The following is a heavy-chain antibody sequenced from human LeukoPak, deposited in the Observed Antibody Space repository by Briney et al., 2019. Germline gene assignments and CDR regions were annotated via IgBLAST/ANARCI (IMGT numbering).Heavy chain of an antibody. V-gene: IGHV5-51*01. CDR3: AKQDYDFWSGLDPGALDI. CDR1: GYSFTSYW. D-gene: IGHD3-3*01. CDR2: IYPGDSDT. Sequence: GESPKISCKGSGYSFTSYWNGWVRQMPGKGLEWMVIIYPGDSDTRYSPSFQGQVTISADKSISTAYLQWSRLKASDTAMYYCAKQDYDFWSGLDPGALDIWGQGTMVTVSS. J-gene: IGHJ3*02.